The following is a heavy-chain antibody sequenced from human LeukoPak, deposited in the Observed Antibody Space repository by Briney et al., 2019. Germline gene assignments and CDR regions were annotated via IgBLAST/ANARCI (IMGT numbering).Heavy chain of an antibody. CDR3: RDAEVFGETPLDS. CDR1: GYKFRTSW. CDR2: IYPADSDT. Sequence: GESLKISCKGTGYKFRTSWIAWVRQMPGKGLEWMGIIYPADSDTRYSPSLQGQVTMSVDKSINTAYLQWRSLKASDTAMYARRDAEVFGETPLDSWGQGTLVTVSS. D-gene: IGHD3-10*02. V-gene: IGHV5-51*01. J-gene: IGHJ4*02.